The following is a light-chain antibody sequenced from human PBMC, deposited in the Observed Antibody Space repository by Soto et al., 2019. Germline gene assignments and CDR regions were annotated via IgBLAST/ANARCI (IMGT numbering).Light chain of an antibody. CDR2: DVS. CDR1: SSDVGGYNY. J-gene: IGLJ2*01. Sequence: QCALTQPASVSGSPGQSITISCTGTSSDVGGYNYVSWYQQHPGKAPKLMIYDVSNRPSGVSNRFSGSKSGNTASLTISGLQAGDEADYYCSSYTSSSTVVFGGGTKVTVL. CDR3: SSYTSSSTVV. V-gene: IGLV2-14*01.